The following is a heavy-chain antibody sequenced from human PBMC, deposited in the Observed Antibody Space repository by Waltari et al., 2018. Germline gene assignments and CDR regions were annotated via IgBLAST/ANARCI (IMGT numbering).Heavy chain of an antibody. J-gene: IGHJ4*02. CDR3: ARGRSRNYYGSGSSPDY. D-gene: IGHD3-10*01. CDR1: GGSFSGYY. Sequence: QVQLQQWGAGLLKPSETLSLTCAVYGGSFSGYYWSWIRKPPGKGLEWIGEINHSGSTNYNPSLKSRVTISVDTSKNQFSLKLSSVTAADTAVYYCARGRSRNYYGSGSSPDYWGQGTLVTVSS. V-gene: IGHV4-34*01. CDR2: INHSGST.